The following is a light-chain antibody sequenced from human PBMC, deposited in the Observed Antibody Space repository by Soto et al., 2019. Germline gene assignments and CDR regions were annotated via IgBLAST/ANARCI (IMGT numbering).Light chain of an antibody. Sequence: QSVLTQPPSVSGAPGQRVTISCTGSSSNIGAGYYVQWYQQLPGTAPKLLIYGNSNRPSGVPDRFSGSKSGTSASLAITGLQAEDEADYYSLSYDSSLSGSVFGGGTQLTVL. V-gene: IGLV1-40*01. J-gene: IGLJ2*01. CDR1: SSNIGAGYY. CDR2: GNS. CDR3: LSYDSSLSGSV.